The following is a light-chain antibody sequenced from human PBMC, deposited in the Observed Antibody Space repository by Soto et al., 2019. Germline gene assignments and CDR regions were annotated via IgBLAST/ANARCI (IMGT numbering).Light chain of an antibody. CDR1: QGISNY. V-gene: IGKV1-27*01. CDR3: QQYKTAPFI. CDR2: AAS. J-gene: IGKJ3*01. Sequence: DIQMTQSPSSLSAFVGDRVTITCRASQGISNYLAWYQQKPGRVPTLLIYAASTLRSGVPARFSGSGSGTDFTLTISSLQPEDVASYYCQQYKTAPFIFGPGTKLDIK.